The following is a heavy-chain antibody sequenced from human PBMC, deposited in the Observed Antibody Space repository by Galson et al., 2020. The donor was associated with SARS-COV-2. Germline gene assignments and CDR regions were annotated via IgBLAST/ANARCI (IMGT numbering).Heavy chain of an antibody. CDR1: GFTFSSYS. D-gene: IGHD4-17*01. J-gene: IGHJ6*02. Sequence: GESLKISCATSGFTFSSYSMNWVRQAPGKGLEWVSYISSSGSTIFYADSVKGRFTVSREYAKNSLYLQMNRLRNEDTAVYYCARDSTTVSGLDVWGQGTTVTVSS. V-gene: IGHV3-48*02. CDR3: ARDSTTVSGLDV. CDR2: ISSSGSTI.